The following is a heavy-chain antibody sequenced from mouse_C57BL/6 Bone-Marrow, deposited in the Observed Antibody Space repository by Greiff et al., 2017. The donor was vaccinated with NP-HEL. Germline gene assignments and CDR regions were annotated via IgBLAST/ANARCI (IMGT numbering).Heavy chain of an antibody. V-gene: IGHV5-16*01. CDR1: GFTFSDYS. Sequence: DVKLVESEGGLVQPGSSMKLSCTASGFTFSDYSMAWVRQVPEKGLEWVANINYDGSSTYYLDSLKSRFIISRDNAKNIIYLQMSSLKSEDTATYYCAREGGLRRRTYAMDYWGQGTSVTVSS. D-gene: IGHD2-4*01. J-gene: IGHJ4*01. CDR3: AREGGLRRRTYAMDY. CDR2: INYDGSST.